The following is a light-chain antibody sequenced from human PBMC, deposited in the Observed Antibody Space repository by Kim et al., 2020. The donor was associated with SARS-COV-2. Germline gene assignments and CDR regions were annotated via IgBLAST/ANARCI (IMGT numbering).Light chain of an antibody. V-gene: IGKV1-5*01. CDR2: DAS. J-gene: IGKJ1*01. Sequence: SVGDRVTITCRASQSINNWLAWYHQKPGKAPKLLIYDASSLEPGVPSRFSGSGFGTEFTLTITSLQPADFATYYCQQYSSPPPWTFGQGTKVDIK. CDR3: QQYSSPPPWT. CDR1: QSINNW.